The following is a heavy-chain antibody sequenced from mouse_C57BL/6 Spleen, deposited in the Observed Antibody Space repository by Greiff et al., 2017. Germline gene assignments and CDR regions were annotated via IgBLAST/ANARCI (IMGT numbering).Heavy chain of an antibody. CDR3: ARSPTVVPFGC. CDR1: GYSFTGYY. CDR2: INPSTGGT. V-gene: IGHV1-42*01. Sequence: VQLKESGPELVKPGASVKISCKASGYSFTGYYMNWVKQSPEKSLEWIGEINPSTGGTTYNQKFKAKATLTVDKSSNTAYMHLKSLTSEDSAIYYCARSPTVVPFGCWGQGTTLTVSS. D-gene: IGHD1-1*01. J-gene: IGHJ2*01.